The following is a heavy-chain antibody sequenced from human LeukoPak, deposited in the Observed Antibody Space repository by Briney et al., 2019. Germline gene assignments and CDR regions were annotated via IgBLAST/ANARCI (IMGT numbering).Heavy chain of an antibody. CDR3: ARREYPDAFDI. CDR1: GFTFSDYY. Sequence: GGSLRLSCAASGFTFSDYYMSWIRQAPGKGLEWVLYISSSGSTIYYADSVKGRFTISRDNAKNSLYLQMNSLRAEDTAVYYCARREYPDAFDIWGQGTMVTVSS. J-gene: IGHJ3*02. CDR2: ISSSGSTI. D-gene: IGHD2-2*01. V-gene: IGHV3-11*04.